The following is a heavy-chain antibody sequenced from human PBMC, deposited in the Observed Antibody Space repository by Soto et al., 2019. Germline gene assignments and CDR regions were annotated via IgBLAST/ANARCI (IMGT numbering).Heavy chain of an antibody. CDR1: GFSLTTRGVG. J-gene: IGHJ5*02. Sequence: QITLKESGPTLVKPTQTLTLTCTFSGFSLTTRGVGVGWIRQPPGKALECLALIYWDDDKRYSPSLQSRLSITKGTSKNPVVLTMTNVDPVDTATYYCAHIPNYYQYDWFDPWGQGTLVSVSS. CDR2: IYWDDDK. V-gene: IGHV2-5*02. D-gene: IGHD3-16*01. CDR3: AHIPNYYQYDWFDP.